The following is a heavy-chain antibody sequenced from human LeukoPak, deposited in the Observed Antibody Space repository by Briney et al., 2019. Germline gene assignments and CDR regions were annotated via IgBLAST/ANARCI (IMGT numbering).Heavy chain of an antibody. Sequence: GESLKNSCEASGYSFTNYWIAWVRQTPGKGLESMGLTYPGESNTRYSPSFRGQVTISVDKSMNTVYLQWSSLKASDTAMYYCARHVTTSDYESSWFDSWGQGTLVKVSS. V-gene: IGHV5-51*01. J-gene: IGHJ5*01. CDR3: ARHVTTSDYESSWFDS. CDR1: GYSFTNYW. D-gene: IGHD3-22*01. CDR2: TYPGESNT.